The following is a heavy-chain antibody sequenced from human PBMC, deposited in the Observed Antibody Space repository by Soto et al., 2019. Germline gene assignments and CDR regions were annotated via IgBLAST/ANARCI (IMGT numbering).Heavy chain of an antibody. Sequence: GGSLRLSCAASGFTFSSYAMSWVRQAPGKGLEWVSAISGSGGSTYYADSVKGRFTISRDNSKNTLYLQMNSLRAEDTAVYYCATESRRGLRELYFDYWGQGTLVTVSS. V-gene: IGHV3-23*01. CDR1: GFTFSSYA. J-gene: IGHJ4*02. D-gene: IGHD5-12*01. CDR2: ISGSGGST. CDR3: ATESRRGLRELYFDY.